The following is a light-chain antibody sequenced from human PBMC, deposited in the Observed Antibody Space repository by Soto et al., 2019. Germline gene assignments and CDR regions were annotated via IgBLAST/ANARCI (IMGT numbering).Light chain of an antibody. CDR2: GAS. CDR3: QQYNDWAPYT. J-gene: IGKJ2*01. Sequence: VVMTQSPATLSVSLGERATLSCRASQYVGNNLAWYQQKPGQAPRLLIYGASTRANGIPARFSGSGSGTAFTLTISNLQSQDFAVYYCQQYNDWAPYTFGQGTHLEIK. V-gene: IGKV3-15*01. CDR1: QYVGNN.